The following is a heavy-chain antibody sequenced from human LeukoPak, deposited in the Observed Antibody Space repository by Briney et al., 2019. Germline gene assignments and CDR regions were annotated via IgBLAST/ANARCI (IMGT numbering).Heavy chain of an antibody. J-gene: IGHJ4*02. Sequence: GGSLRLSCAASGFTFSSYSMNWVRQAPGKGLEWVSSISSSSSYIYYADSVKGRFTISRDNAKNSLYLQMNSLRAEDTAVYYCARTPSSYYYDSSGYDYWGQGTLVTVSS. V-gene: IGHV3-21*01. CDR1: GFTFSSYS. D-gene: IGHD3-22*01. CDR3: ARTPSSYYYDSSGYDY. CDR2: ISSSSSYI.